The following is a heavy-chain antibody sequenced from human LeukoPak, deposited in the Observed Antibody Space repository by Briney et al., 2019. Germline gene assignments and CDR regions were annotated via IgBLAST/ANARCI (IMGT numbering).Heavy chain of an antibody. CDR1: GGSISSSSYY. D-gene: IGHD6-19*01. J-gene: IGHJ4*02. CDR2: IYYSGST. V-gene: IGHV4-61*05. CDR3: ARVTTVAGTQLFDY. Sequence: SETLSLTCTVSGGSISSSSYYWGWLRQPPGKGLEWIGYIYYSGSTNYNPSLKSRVTISVDTSKNQFSLKLSSVTAADTAVYYCARVTTVAGTQLFDYWGQGTQVTVSS.